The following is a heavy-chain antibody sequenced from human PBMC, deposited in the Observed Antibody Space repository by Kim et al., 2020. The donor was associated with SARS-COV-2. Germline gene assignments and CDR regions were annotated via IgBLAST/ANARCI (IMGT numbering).Heavy chain of an antibody. Sequence: SETLSLTCNVSGGSISSGYYYWSWIRQFPGKDLEWIGYIYYSGSTYYNPSLKSRASMSVDTSKNQYSLNLTSVTAADTAVYYCARDRNGYGLFDHWGPGT. CDR2: IYYSGST. V-gene: IGHV4-31*03. CDR3: ARDRNGYGLFDH. J-gene: IGHJ4*02. CDR1: GGSISSGYYY. D-gene: IGHD5-18*01.